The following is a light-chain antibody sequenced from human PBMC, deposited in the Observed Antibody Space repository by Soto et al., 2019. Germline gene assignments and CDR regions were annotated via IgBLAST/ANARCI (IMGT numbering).Light chain of an antibody. CDR2: AAA. J-gene: IGKJ4*01. V-gene: IGKV1-39*01. Sequence: DIQMTQSPSSLSASVGDRVTITCRASQSISSYLNWYQQKPGKAPKLLIYAAASLQSGVPSRCSGSGSGTDVTLTISSLQPEDFATYYCQQSNSTPLTFGGGTKVEIK. CDR3: QQSNSTPLT. CDR1: QSISSY.